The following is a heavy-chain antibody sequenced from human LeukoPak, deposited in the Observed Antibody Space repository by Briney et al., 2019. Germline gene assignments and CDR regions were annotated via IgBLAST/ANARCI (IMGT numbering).Heavy chain of an antibody. V-gene: IGHV4-34*01. CDR2: INHSGST. CDR3: ARRTGDTVGYYYMDV. D-gene: IGHD4-17*01. Sequence: PSETLSLTCAVYGGSFSGYYWSWIRQPPGKGLEWIGEINHSGSTNYNPSLKSRVTISVDTSKNQFSLKLSSVTAADTAVYYCARRTGDTVGYYYMDVWGKGTTVTVSS. CDR1: GGSFSGYY. J-gene: IGHJ6*03.